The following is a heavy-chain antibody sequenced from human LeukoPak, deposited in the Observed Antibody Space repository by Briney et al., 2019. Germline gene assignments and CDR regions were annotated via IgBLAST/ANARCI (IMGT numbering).Heavy chain of an antibody. Sequence: GGSLRLSCRVSGFALTSYLMHWVRQVPGKGLVWVARIKYDGSSTNYADFVKGRFTLSRDNAKNTLYLQMNSLSAADTAVYYCARGDWLGPWGQGTLVTVPS. CDR3: ARGDWLGP. CDR1: GFALTSYL. J-gene: IGHJ5*02. V-gene: IGHV3-74*01. CDR2: IKYDGSST.